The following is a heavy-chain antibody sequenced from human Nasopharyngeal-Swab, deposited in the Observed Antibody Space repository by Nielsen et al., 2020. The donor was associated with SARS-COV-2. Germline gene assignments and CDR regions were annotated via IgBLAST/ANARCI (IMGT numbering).Heavy chain of an antibody. CDR3: ARDRRTHYYDSSGSLDY. Sequence: ASVKVSCKASGYTFTSYAMHWVRQAPGQRLEWMGWINAGNGNTKYSQKFQGRVTITRDTSASTAYMELSSLRSDDTAVYYCARDRRTHYYDSSGSLDYWGQGTLVTVSS. CDR2: INAGNGNT. CDR1: GYTFTSYA. D-gene: IGHD3-22*01. V-gene: IGHV1-3*01. J-gene: IGHJ4*02.